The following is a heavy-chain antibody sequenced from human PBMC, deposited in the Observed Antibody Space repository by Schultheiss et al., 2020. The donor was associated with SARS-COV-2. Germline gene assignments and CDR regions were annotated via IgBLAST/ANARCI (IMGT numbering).Heavy chain of an antibody. CDR1: GGSFSGYY. J-gene: IGHJ4*02. CDR2: INHSGST. V-gene: IGHV4-34*01. Sequence: GSLRLSCAVYGGSFSGYYWSWIRQPPGKGLEWIGEINHSGSTYYNPSLKSRVTISVDTSKNQFSLKLSSVTAADTAVYYCARDLRIAAAGVFDYWGQGTLVTVSS. D-gene: IGHD6-13*01. CDR3: ARDLRIAAAGVFDY.